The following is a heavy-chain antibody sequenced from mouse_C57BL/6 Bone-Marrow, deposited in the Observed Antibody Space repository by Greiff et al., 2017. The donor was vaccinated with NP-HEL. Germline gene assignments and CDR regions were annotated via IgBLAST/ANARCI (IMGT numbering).Heavy chain of an antibody. V-gene: IGHV5-6*01. CDR2: ISSGGSYT. CDR1: GFTFSSYG. Sequence: VQLKESGGDLVKPGGSLKLSCAASGFTFSSYGMSWVRQTPDKRLEWVATISSGGSYTYYPDSVKGRFTISRDNAKNTLYLQMSSLKSEDTAMYYCARRYYYGSSSYWYFDVWGTGTTVTVSS. J-gene: IGHJ1*03. D-gene: IGHD1-1*01. CDR3: ARRYYYGSSSYWYFDV.